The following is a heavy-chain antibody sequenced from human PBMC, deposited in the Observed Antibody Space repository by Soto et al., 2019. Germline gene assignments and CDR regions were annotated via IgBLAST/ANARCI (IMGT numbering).Heavy chain of an antibody. V-gene: IGHV3-74*01. J-gene: IGHJ4*02. CDR1: GFTFNTYW. Sequence: EVQLVESGGGLVQPGGSLRLSCAASGFTFNTYWMQWVRQAPGKGLVWVSRIKSDGSYTNYADSVKGRFTIYRDNAKNTLFLQMNRLGAEDTAVYYCATGGSGYFTYWGQGTLVTVSS. D-gene: IGHD3-22*01. CDR2: IKSDGSYT. CDR3: ATGGSGYFTY.